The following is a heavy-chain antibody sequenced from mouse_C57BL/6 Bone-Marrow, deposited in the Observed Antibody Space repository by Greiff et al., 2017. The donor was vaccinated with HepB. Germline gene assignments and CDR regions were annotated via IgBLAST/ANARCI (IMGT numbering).Heavy chain of an antibody. CDR1: GYTFTSYW. D-gene: IGHD1-1*01. V-gene: IGHV1-52*01. CDR3: ARRAVVAPFDY. CDR2: IDPSDSET. J-gene: IGHJ2*01. Sequence: VQLQQPGAELVRPGSSVKLSCKASGYTFTSYWMHWVKQRPIQGLEWIGNIDPSDSETHYNQKFKDKATVTVDKSSSTAYMQLSSLTSEDSAVYYCARRAVVAPFDYWGQGTTLTVSS.